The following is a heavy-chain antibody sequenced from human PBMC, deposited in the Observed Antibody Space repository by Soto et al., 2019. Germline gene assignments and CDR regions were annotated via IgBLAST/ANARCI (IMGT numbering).Heavy chain of an antibody. J-gene: IGHJ6*02. CDR1: GYTFTSYD. CDR3: ARESPPGGYSYGGFFYYYYYDMDV. CDR2: MNPNSGNT. D-gene: IGHD5-18*01. Sequence: QVQLVQSGAEVKKPGASVKVSCKASGYTFTSYDINWVRQATGQGLEWMGWMNPNSGNTGYAQKFQGRVTMTRNTSISTAYMELSSLRSEDTAVYYCARESPPGGYSYGGFFYYYYYDMDVWGQGTTVTVSS. V-gene: IGHV1-8*01.